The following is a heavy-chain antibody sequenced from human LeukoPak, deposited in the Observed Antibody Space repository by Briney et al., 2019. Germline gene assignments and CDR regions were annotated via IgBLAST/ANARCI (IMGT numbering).Heavy chain of an antibody. V-gene: IGHV3-11*01. J-gene: IGHJ4*02. CDR1: GFTFSDYY. CDR2: ISSSGSTI. Sequence: GSLRPSCAASGFTFSDYYMSWIRQAPGKGLEWVSYISSSGSTIYYADSVKGRFTISRDNAKNSLYLQMNSLRAEDTAVYYCARMGSYGYYFDYWGQGTLVTVSS. CDR3: ARMGSYGYYFDY. D-gene: IGHD5-18*01.